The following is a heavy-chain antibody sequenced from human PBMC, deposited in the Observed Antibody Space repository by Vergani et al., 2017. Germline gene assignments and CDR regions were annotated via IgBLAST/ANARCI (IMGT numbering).Heavy chain of an antibody. CDR1: GFTLSSHA. V-gene: IGHV3-33*01. CDR3: ARSGYCAHGVCYMTYYYYMDV. J-gene: IGHJ6*03. Sequence: QVQLEESGGGVVQPGRSLRLSCAGSGFTLSSHAMHWVRQAPGKGLEWVAFIWYDGSKEYYADSVKGRFTISRDNSKNTLYLQVNNLSAADTAVYYCARSGYCAHGVCYMTYYYYMDVWGKGTAVTVSS. D-gene: IGHD2-8*01. CDR2: IWYDGSKE.